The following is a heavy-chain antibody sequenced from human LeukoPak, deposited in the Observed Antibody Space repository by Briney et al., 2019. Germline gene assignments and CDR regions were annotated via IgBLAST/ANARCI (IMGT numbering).Heavy chain of an antibody. V-gene: IGHV3-30*02. D-gene: IGHD3-22*01. CDR2: IRYDGSNK. J-gene: IGHJ4*02. CDR1: GFTFSSYG. Sequence: GGSLRLSCAASGFTFSSYGMHWVRQAPGKGLEWVALIRYDGSNKYYADSVKGRFTISRDNSKNTLYLQMNSLRAEDTAVYYCAKDSYYYDSSGCFDYWGQGTLVTVSS. CDR3: AKDSYYYDSSGCFDY.